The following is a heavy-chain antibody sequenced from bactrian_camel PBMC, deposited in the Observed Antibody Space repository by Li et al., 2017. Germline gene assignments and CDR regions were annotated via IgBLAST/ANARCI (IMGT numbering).Heavy chain of an antibody. J-gene: IGHJ4*01. D-gene: IGHD5*01. CDR3: AADRARTGGSCSLVSGLYDY. CDR2: IHTSASRT. Sequence: HVQLVESGGESVQAGGSLRLSCAASGFSYDVRTVCMAWFRQAPGKEREGVASIHTSASRTRYGDSVKGRFTISADTAKNTVYLDLTNLEPEDTAMYYCAADRARTGGSCSLVSGLYDYSGHGTQVTVS. V-gene: IGHV3S63*01. CDR1: GFSYDVRTVC.